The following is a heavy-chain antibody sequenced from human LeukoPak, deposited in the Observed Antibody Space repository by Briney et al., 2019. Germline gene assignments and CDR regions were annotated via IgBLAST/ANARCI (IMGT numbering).Heavy chain of an antibody. CDR2: ISISGGTI. CDR1: GFTFSSYE. J-gene: IGHJ5*02. CDR3: ARVEKYSSSWIDL. V-gene: IGHV3-48*03. Sequence: GGSLRLSCAASGFTFSSYEMNWVRQAPGKGLEWVSYISISGGTIYYAGSVKGRFTISRHNARNSLYLQMNSLRAEHTTVYYCARVEKYSSSWIDLWGQGTLVTVSS. D-gene: IGHD6-13*01.